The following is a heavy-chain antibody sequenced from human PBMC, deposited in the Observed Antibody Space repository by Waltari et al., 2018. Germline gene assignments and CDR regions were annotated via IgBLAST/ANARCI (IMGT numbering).Heavy chain of an antibody. CDR2: INYSGST. J-gene: IGHJ5*02. D-gene: IGHD6-6*01. CDR3: VREWSSSSSWFDP. V-gene: IGHV4-39*07. CDR1: GGSIGSNTFY. Sequence: QVQLQESCPGLVKSSETLSLTCTVSGGSIGSNTFYWASIRQPPGKRMAWMASINYSGSTYYMPSLKSRVTISVDTSRNQLSLRLTSVTAADTAVYFCVREWSSSSSWFDPWGQGTLVTVSS.